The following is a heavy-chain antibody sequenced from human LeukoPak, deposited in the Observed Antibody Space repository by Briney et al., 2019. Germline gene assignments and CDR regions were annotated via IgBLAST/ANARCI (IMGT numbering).Heavy chain of an antibody. CDR3: ARDRSGGDAFDI. J-gene: IGHJ3*02. V-gene: IGHV3-21*01. D-gene: IGHD6-19*01. CDR1: GFTFSSYS. Sequence: GGSLRLSCAASGFTFSSYSMNWVRQAPGKGLEWVSSISSSSSYIYYADSVKGRFTISRDNAMNSLYLQMNSLRAEDTAVYYCARDRSGGDAFDIWGQGTMVTVSS. CDR2: ISSSSSYI.